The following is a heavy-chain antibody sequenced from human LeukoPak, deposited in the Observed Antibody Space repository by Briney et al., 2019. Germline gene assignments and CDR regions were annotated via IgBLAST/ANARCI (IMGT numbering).Heavy chain of an antibody. D-gene: IGHD6-13*01. J-gene: IGHJ6*02. V-gene: IGHV3-30*18. CDR3: AKDPGMAAAGTPSYYYYGMDV. Sequence: AGGSLRLSCAAAGFTFSSYGMHWVRQAPGKGLGWVAVISYDGSNKYYADSVKGRFTISRDNSKNTLYLQMNSLRAEDTAVYYCAKDPGMAAAGTPSYYYYGMDVWGQGTTVTVSS. CDR2: ISYDGSNK. CDR1: GFTFSSYG.